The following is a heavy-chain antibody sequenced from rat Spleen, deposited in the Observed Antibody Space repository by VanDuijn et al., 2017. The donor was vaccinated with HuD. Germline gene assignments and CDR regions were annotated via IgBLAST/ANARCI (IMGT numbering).Heavy chain of an antibody. CDR1: GFTFSDYN. J-gene: IGHJ4*01. D-gene: IGHD1-12*02. CDR3: ATDGYYDGIYYSVYVMDA. V-gene: IGHV5S10*01. CDR2: IIYDGTRT. Sequence: EVQLVESGGGLVQPGRSLKLSCAASGFTFSDYNMAWVRQAPQKGLEWVATIIYDGTRTFYRDSVKGRFTISRDNAKNTLYLQMDSLKSEDTATYYCATDGYYDGIYYSVYVMDAWAQGASVTVSS.